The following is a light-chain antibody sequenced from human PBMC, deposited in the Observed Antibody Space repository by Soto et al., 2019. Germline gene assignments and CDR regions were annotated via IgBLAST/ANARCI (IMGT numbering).Light chain of an antibody. J-gene: IGLJ1*01. V-gene: IGLV2-14*01. CDR2: EVS. CDR3: CSYSSGSTVV. Sequence: QSVLTQPASVSGSLGQSITIACTGTNSDVGAYEFVSWYRHHPGKAPQLIIYEVSNRPSGVSNRFSGSKSGNTASLTISGLQAEDAAHYYCCSYSSGSTVVFGNGKKLTV. CDR1: NSDVGAYEF.